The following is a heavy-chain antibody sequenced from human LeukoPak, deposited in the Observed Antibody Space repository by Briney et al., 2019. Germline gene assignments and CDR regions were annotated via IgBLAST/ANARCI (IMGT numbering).Heavy chain of an antibody. Sequence: TSETLSLTCTVSGGFISSSSHYWAWIRQPPGKGLEWIGSIYYSGSTYYSPSLKSRVTISVDTSKNQFSLKLSSVTAADTAVYYCTREQNSSAGSWGQGTLVTVSS. J-gene: IGHJ5*02. CDR1: GGFISSSSHY. CDR2: IYYSGST. V-gene: IGHV4-39*07. CDR3: TREQNSSAGS. D-gene: IGHD6-6*01.